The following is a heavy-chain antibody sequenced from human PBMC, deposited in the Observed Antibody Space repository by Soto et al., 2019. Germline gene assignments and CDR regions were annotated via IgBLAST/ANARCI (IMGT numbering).Heavy chain of an antibody. CDR1: GASIGSGSYS. V-gene: IGHV4-30-2*01. J-gene: IGHJ4*02. CDR3: ARFPLWFGELDY. Sequence: QLQLQESGSGLVRPSQTLSLTCTVSGASIGSGSYSWNWIRQPPGKGLAWIGYLHHSGDTYFNPSLGPRVSISVDRSNNQFTLTLISVTAADTAVYYCARFPLWFGELDYWGQGARVTVSS. D-gene: IGHD3-10*01. CDR2: LHHSGDT.